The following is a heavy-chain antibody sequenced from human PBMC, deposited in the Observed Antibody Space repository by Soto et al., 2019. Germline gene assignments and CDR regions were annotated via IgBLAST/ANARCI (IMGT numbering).Heavy chain of an antibody. CDR1: GYTFTSYG. V-gene: IGHV1-18*01. D-gene: IGHD5-18*01. Sequence: ASVKVSCKASGYTFTSYGISWVRQAPGQGLEWKGWISAYNGNTNYAQKHQGRVTMTTDTSTSTTYKELRSLRSDDTAVYYCAREGTRGNSYLTPYYYYYGMDVWG. J-gene: IGHJ6*02. CDR3: AREGTRGNSYLTPYYYYYGMDV. CDR2: ISAYNGNT.